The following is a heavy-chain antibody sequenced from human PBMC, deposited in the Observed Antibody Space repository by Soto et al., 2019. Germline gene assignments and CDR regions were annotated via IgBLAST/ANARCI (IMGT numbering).Heavy chain of an antibody. J-gene: IGHJ5*02. V-gene: IGHV4-4*07. D-gene: IGHD5-12*01. CDR1: GGSISSYY. CDR3: ATDITGYDSDWFDP. Sequence: XETLSLTCTVCGGSISSYYGSWIRQPAGKGLEWIGRIYTSGSTNYNPSLKSRVTMSVDTSKNQFSLKLSSVTAADTAVYYCATDITGYDSDWFDPWGQGTLVTVSS. CDR2: IYTSGST.